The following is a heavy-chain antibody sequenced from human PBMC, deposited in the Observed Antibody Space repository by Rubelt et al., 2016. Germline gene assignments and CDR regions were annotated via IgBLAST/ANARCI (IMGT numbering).Heavy chain of an antibody. V-gene: IGHV4-61*01. CDR3: ARERSSRFFLSP. CDR1: GGSVSSGSYY. Sequence: QLQLQESGPGLVKPSETLSLTCTVSGGSVSSGSYYWSWIRQPPGKGLEWIGYIYYSGSTNYKPALKRRVPISVDTSKNQVSLKLSSVTAADTAVYYCARERSSRFFLSPWGQGTLVTVSS. J-gene: IGHJ5*02. D-gene: IGHD2/OR15-2a*01. CDR2: IYYSGST.